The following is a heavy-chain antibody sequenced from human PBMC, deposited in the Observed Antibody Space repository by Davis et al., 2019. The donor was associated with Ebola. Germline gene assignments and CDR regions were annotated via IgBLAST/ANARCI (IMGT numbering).Heavy chain of an antibody. D-gene: IGHD6-19*01. J-gene: IGHJ6*04. CDR2: ISGSGDNP. CDR3: AKRATVKVAGANYYNAMDV. CDR1: GFTFSDYY. Sequence: PGGSLRLSCAASGFTFSDYYMTWVRQAPGKGLEWVSRISGSGDNPHYADSVKGRFSISKDNSKNTLYLQMNSLRAEDTAVFYCAKRATVKVAGANYYNAMDVWGKGTTVTVSS. V-gene: IGHV3-23*01.